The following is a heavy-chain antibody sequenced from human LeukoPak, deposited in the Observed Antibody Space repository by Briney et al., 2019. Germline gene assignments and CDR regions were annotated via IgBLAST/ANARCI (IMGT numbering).Heavy chain of an antibody. CDR3: ARVSSTVAPWFDP. D-gene: IGHD5-12*01. Sequence: SETLSLTCTVSGGSITNYYWSWIRQPPGKGLEWIGYIHNSGSSSYNPSLRSRATISMEKAKTQFSLKLASVTPTDTAVYYCARVSSTVAPWFDPWGQGTLVTVSS. CDR1: GGSITNYY. J-gene: IGHJ5*02. CDR2: IHNSGSS. V-gene: IGHV4-59*01.